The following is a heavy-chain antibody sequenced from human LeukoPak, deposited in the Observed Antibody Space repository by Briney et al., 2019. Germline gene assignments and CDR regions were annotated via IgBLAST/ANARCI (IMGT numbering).Heavy chain of an antibody. CDR3: ASAAGSSWFY. CDR1: GFTFSTYS. CDR2: ISSSSSTV. J-gene: IGHJ4*02. V-gene: IGHV3-48*01. Sequence: GGSLRLSCAASGFTFSTYSMNWVRQAPGKGLDWVSYISSSSSTVYHADSVKGRFTISRDNAKNSLYLQMNSLRAEDTAVYYCASAAGSSWFYWGQGTLVTVSS. D-gene: IGHD6-13*01.